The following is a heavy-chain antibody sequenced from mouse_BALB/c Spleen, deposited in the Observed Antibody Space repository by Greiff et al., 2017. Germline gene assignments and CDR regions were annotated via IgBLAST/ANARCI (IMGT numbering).Heavy chain of an antibody. CDR3: ARNSQHGGFAY. J-gene: IGHJ3*01. Sequence: QVQLQQSGPGLVQPSQSLSITCTVSGFSLTSYGVHWVRQSPGKGLEWLGVIWSGGSTDYNAAFISRLSISKDNSKSQVFFKMNSLQANDTAIYYCARNSQHGGFAYWGQGTLVTVSA. V-gene: IGHV2-2*02. CDR2: IWSGGST. CDR1: GFSLTSYG.